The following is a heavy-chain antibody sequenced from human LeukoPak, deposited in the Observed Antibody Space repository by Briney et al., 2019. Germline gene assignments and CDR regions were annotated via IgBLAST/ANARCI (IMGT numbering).Heavy chain of an antibody. CDR1: GYTFTSYY. V-gene: IGHV1-46*01. J-gene: IGHJ6*02. CDR2: VNPSSGAT. Sequence: ASVKVSCKTSGYTFTSYYIHWVRQAPGQGLEWMGIVNPSSGATNYAQKFQDRVTMTRDTSTSTVYMELSSQTSEDTAVYYCARATNFYYYYGMDVWGQGPTVTVPS. D-gene: IGHD1-26*01. CDR3: ARATNFYYYYGMDV.